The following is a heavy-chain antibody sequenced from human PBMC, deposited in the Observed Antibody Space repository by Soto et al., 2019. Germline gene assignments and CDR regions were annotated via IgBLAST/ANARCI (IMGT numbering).Heavy chain of an antibody. Sequence: ASVNSYVNASGYSFTNNDVSWVRQATGQVLDCIGWMNPGSGDTGYAQKFQGRVTMNRDISIATAYMELTSLRSDDTAIYYCARMATFSWLNWYDPWGDGSLVTDST. J-gene: IGHJ5*02. CDR1: GYSFTNND. CDR3: ARMATFSWLNWYDP. CDR2: MNPGSGDT. D-gene: IGHD3-16*01. V-gene: IGHV1-8*01.